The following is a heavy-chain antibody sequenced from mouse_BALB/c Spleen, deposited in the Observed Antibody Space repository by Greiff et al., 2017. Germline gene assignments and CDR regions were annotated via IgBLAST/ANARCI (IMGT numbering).Heavy chain of an antibody. Sequence: VKLVESGPGLVQPSQSLSITCTVSGFSLTSYGVHWVRQSPGKGLEWLGVIWSGGSTDYNAAFISRLSISKDNSKSQVFFKMNSLQANDTAIYYCARPLIYYDYDGCPFAYWGQGTLVTVSA. D-gene: IGHD2-4*01. CDR1: GFSLTSYG. CDR2: IWSGGST. CDR3: ARPLIYYDYDGCPFAY. V-gene: IGHV2-2*02. J-gene: IGHJ3*01.